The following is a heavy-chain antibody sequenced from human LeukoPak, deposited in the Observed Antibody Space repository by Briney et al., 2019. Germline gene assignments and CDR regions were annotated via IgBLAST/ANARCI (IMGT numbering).Heavy chain of an antibody. D-gene: IGHD3-22*01. J-gene: IGHJ4*02. V-gene: IGHV3-23*01. CDR2: ISGSGGST. CDR1: RFTFSTYG. Sequence: PGGSLRLSCAASRFTFSTYGMSWVRQAPGKGLEWVSSISGSGGSTNYADSVKGRSTISRGNSKNTLYLQMNSLRDEDTAVYYCAKSSYYDSSGYYREYYFDFWGQGTLVTVSS. CDR3: AKSSYYDSSGYYREYYFDF.